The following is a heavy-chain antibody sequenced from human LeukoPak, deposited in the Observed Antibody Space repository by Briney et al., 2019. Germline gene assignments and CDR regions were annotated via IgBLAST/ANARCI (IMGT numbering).Heavy chain of an antibody. Sequence: PGGSLRLSCAASGFTFSSYWMSWVRQAPGKGLERVATIKPDGSEKYYVDSVKGRFTISRDSTKNSLYLQMNSLRAEDTAVYYCARGYEGSFDYWGQGTLVTVSS. D-gene: IGHD3-10*01. CDR3: ARGYEGSFDY. CDR2: IKPDGSEK. J-gene: IGHJ4*02. V-gene: IGHV3-7*01. CDR1: GFTFSSYW.